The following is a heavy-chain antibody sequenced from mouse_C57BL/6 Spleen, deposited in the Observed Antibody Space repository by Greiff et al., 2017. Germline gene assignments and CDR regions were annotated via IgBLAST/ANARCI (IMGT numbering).Heavy chain of an antibody. CDR3: AREYSNYVDYYAMDY. CDR1: GFTFSSYA. Sequence: VMLVESGGGLVKPGGSLKLSCAASGFTFSSYAMSWVRQTPEKRLEWVATISDGGSYTYYPDNVKGRFTISRDNAKNNLYLQMSHLKSEDTAMYYCAREYSNYVDYYAMDYWGQGTSVTVSS. CDR2: ISDGGSYT. V-gene: IGHV5-4*01. J-gene: IGHJ4*01. D-gene: IGHD2-5*01.